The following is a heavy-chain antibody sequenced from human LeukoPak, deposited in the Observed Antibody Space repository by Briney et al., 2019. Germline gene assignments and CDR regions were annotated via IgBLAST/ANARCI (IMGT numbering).Heavy chain of an antibody. D-gene: IGHD3-22*01. CDR1: GFTVSSNY. CDR3: ARDPRGYYDSSGYYFANRNAFDI. CDR2: IYSGGST. Sequence: GGSLRLSCAASGFTVSSNYMSWVRQAPGKGLEWVSVIYSGGSTYYADSVKGRFTISRDNAKNSLYLQMNSLRAEDTAVYYCARDPRGYYDSSGYYFANRNAFDIWGQGTMVTVSS. J-gene: IGHJ3*02. V-gene: IGHV3-53*01.